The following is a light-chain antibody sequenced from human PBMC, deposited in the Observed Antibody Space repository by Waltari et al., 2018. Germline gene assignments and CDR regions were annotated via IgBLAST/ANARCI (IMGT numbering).Light chain of an antibody. V-gene: IGKV3-20*01. J-gene: IGKJ5*01. Sequence: EIVLTQSRGTLSLSSGERATLHCRASQSVSSSYLAWYQQKPGQAPRLLIYGASSRATGIPDRFSGSGSGTDFTLTISRLEPEDFAVYYCQQYGSSPPVTFGQGTRLEIK. CDR1: QSVSSSY. CDR2: GAS. CDR3: QQYGSSPPVT.